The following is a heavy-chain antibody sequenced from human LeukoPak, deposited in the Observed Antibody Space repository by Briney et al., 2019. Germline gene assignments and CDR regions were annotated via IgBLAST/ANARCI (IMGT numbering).Heavy chain of an antibody. Sequence: GRSLRLSCAASGFTFSSYAMHWVRQAPGKGLEWVAVLSYDGSNKYYADSVKGRFTISRDNSKNMLYLQMSSLRAEDTAVYYCARDLYGGNSFDYWGQRTLVTVSS. CDR2: LSYDGSNK. J-gene: IGHJ4*02. D-gene: IGHD4-23*01. V-gene: IGHV3-30-3*01. CDR1: GFTFSSYA. CDR3: ARDLYGGNSFDY.